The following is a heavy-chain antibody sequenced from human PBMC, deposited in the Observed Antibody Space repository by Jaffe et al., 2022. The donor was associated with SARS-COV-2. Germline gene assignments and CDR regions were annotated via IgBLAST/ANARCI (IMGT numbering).Heavy chain of an antibody. CDR3: ARTRDYSTKYYFDY. V-gene: IGHV4-59*08. Sequence: QVQLQESGPGLVKPSETLSLTCTVSGGSISSYYWSWIRQPPGKQLEWIGYIYYSGDTNYNPSLKSRVSISVDTSKNQFSLKLSSVTAADTAVYYCARTRDYSTKYYFDYWGQGTLVTVSS. CDR1: GGSISSYY. D-gene: IGHD4-4*01. CDR2: IYYSGDT. J-gene: IGHJ4*02.